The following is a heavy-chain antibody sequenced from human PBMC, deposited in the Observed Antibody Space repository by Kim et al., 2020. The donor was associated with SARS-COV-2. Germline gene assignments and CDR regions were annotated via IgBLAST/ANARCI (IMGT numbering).Heavy chain of an antibody. V-gene: IGHV1-18*01. Sequence: ASVKVSCKTSGYLFTSYGITWVRQAPGQGLEWMGWISAYNGNTHFAQEVQGRVTMTTETATGTAYLELRSLRNDDTAVYYCARGSASSSTYANDYWGQGTLVTVSS. J-gene: IGHJ4*02. CDR2: ISAYNGNT. D-gene: IGHD2-2*01. CDR1: GYLFTSYG. CDR3: ARGSASSSTYANDY.